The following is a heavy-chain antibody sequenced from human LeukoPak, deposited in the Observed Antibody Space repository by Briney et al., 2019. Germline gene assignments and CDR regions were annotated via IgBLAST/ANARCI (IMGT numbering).Heavy chain of an antibody. D-gene: IGHD6-19*01. CDR2: IYYSGST. Sequence: PSETLSLTCAVYGGSFSGYYWSWIRQPPGKGLEWIGSIYYSGSTYYNPSLKSRVTISVDTSKNQFSLKLSSVTAADTAVYYCARQGAVAGYYYYGMDVWGQGTTVTVSS. CDR3: ARQGAVAGYYYYGMDV. CDR1: GGSFSGYY. V-gene: IGHV4-34*01. J-gene: IGHJ6*02.